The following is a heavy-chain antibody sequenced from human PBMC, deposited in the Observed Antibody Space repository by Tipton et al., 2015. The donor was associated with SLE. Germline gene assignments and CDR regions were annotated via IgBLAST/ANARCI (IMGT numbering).Heavy chain of an antibody. CDR1: AFSVSAYH. Sequence: SLRLSCAASAFSVSAYHMTWVRQAPGKGLEWVAVSYIGGGGRDYADSVKGRFTVSRDTSENTLYLQMNSLRGEDTAVYYCARDPLWVMVYAAAFDIWGQGTMVTVSS. D-gene: IGHD2-8*01. J-gene: IGHJ3*02. CDR3: ARDPLWVMVYAAAFDI. V-gene: IGHV3-53*01. CDR2: SYIGGGGR.